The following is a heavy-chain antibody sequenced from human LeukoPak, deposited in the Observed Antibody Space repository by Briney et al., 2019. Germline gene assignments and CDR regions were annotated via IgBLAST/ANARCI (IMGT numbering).Heavy chain of an antibody. V-gene: IGHV3-23*01. J-gene: IGHJ4*02. CDR2: ISGSGGST. D-gene: IGHD1-20*01. CDR1: GFTFSSYA. CDR3: ASHAPGYSWSSSTPTYYFEY. Sequence: PGGSLRLSCAASGFTFSSYAMSWVRQAPGKGLEWVSAISGSGGSTFYADSVKGRFTISRDNSKNTLYLQMNSLRAEDTAVYYCASHAPGYSWSSSTPTYYFEYWGQGTLVTVSS.